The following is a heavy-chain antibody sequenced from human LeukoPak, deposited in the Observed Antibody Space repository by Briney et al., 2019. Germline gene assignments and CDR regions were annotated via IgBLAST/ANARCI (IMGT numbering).Heavy chain of an antibody. V-gene: IGHV3-30*02. Sequence: QPGGSLRLSCAASGFTFSSYGMHWVRQAPGKGLEWVAFIRYDGSNKYYADSVKGRFTISRDNSKNTLYLQMNSLRAEDTAVYYCAKDRGSSWYYFDYWGQGTLVTVSS. CDR1: GFTFSSYG. CDR2: IRYDGSNK. J-gene: IGHJ4*02. CDR3: AKDRGSSWYYFDY. D-gene: IGHD6-13*01.